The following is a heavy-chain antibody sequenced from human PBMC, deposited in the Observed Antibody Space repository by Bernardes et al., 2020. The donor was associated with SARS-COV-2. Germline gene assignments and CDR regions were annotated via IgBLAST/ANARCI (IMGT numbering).Heavy chain of an antibody. V-gene: IGHV4-34*01. CDR1: GGSLSGSFSGYY. J-gene: IGHJ4*03. CDR3: ARAHDY. Sequence: SETLSLTCAVYGGSLSGSFSGYYWSWIRQFPGKGLEWIGEINHSGKTNYNPSLKSRVTISVDTSKNQFSLNLNSVTAADTAVYYCARAHDYWGQGTTVTVSS. CDR2: INHSGKT.